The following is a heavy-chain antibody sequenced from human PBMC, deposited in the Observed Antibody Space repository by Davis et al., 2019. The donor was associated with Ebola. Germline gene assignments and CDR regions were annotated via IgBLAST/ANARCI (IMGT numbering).Heavy chain of an antibody. D-gene: IGHD4-17*01. CDR3: ARGRTTVTTWWFDP. CDR2: MNPNSGNT. V-gene: IGHV1-8*02. Sequence: ASVQLSCKASAGNFSSYTISWVRQATGQGLEWMGWMNPNSGNTGYAQNFQGRVTMTRDTSINTAYMEPSSLRSEDTAVYYCARGRTTVTTWWFDPWGQGTLVTVSS. CDR1: AGNFSSYT. J-gene: IGHJ5*02.